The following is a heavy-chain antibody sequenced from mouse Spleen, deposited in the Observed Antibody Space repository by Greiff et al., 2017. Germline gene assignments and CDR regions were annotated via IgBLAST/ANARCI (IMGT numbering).Heavy chain of an antibody. V-gene: IGHV5-9-3*01. CDR2: ISSGGGNT. Sequence: EVQGVESGGGLVKLGGSLKLSCAASGFTFSSYAMSWVRQTPEKRLEWVATISSGGGNTYYPDSVKGRFTISRDNAKNTLYLQMSSLKSEDTAMYYCARQVYDGYYAWFAYWGQGTLVTVSA. J-gene: IGHJ3*01. CDR1: GFTFSSYA. D-gene: IGHD2-3*01. CDR3: ARQVYDGYYAWFAY.